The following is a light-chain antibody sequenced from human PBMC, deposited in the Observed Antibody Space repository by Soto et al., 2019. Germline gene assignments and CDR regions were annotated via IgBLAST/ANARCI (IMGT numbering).Light chain of an antibody. V-gene: IGKV1-39*01. CDR2: AAS. J-gene: IGKJ2*01. Sequence: DIQMTQSPSSLSASLGVRVTITCRASQSIGRYLNWYQQKPGKAPKLLIYAASSLQSGVPSRFSGSGSGTDFTLTISSLQPEDFATYYCQQSYSTPYTFGQGTKLEIK. CDR1: QSIGRY. CDR3: QQSYSTPYT.